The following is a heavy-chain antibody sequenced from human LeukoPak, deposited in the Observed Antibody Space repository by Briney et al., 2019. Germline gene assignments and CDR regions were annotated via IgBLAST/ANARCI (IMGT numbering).Heavy chain of an antibody. CDR3: ARAPTITTIFDC. V-gene: IGHV3-66*01. D-gene: IGHD4-11*01. Sequence: GGSLRLSRAASEFTVSSNYMSWVRQAPGKGLEWVAIIYAGGTTHYADSVKGRFTISRDNSRNTLYLQMNILRAEDTAVYYCARAPTITTIFDCWGQGTLVTVSS. CDR1: EFTVSSNY. J-gene: IGHJ4*02. CDR2: IYAGGTT.